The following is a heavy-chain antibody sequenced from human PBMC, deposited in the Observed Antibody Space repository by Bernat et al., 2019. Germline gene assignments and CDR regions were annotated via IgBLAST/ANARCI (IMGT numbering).Heavy chain of an antibody. CDR1: GFTFSSYG. V-gene: IGHV3-33*01. J-gene: IGHJ3*02. Sequence: QVQLVESGGGVVQPGRSLRLSCAASGFTFSSYGMHWVRQAPGKGLEWVAVIWYDGSNKYYADSVKGRFTISRDNSKNTLYLQMNSLRAEDTAVYYCARAELEPGAFDIWGQGTMVTVSS. CDR3: ARAELEPGAFDI. D-gene: IGHD1-1*01. CDR2: IWYDGSNK.